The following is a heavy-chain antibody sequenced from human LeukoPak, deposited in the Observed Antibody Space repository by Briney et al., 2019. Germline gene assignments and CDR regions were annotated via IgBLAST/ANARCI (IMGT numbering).Heavy chain of an antibody. J-gene: IGHJ4*02. D-gene: IGHD6-19*01. V-gene: IGHV4-39*01. Sequence: SETLSLTCTVSGASISSSRYYWGWIRQPPGKGLEWIGSIYYSGSTYYNPSLKSRVTISVDTSKSQFSLKLSSVTAADTAVYYCARHQENSSGWYGNFDYWGQGTLVIVSS. CDR1: GASISSSRYY. CDR2: IYYSGST. CDR3: ARHQENSSGWYGNFDY.